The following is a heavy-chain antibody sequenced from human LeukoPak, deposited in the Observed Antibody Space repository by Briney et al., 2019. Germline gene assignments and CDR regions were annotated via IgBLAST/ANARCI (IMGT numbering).Heavy chain of an antibody. J-gene: IGHJ4*02. Sequence: SETLSLTCTVSGGSIGSSCDYWGWIRQPPGKGLEWIGWVYCSVTTSYNPSLKSRVTISVDTSKNQFSLKLSSVTAADTAVYYCARRDPLLAYCGGDCYSTYYFDYWGQGTLVTVSS. CDR1: GGSIGSSCDY. CDR3: ARRDPLLAYCGGDCYSTYYFDY. D-gene: IGHD2-21*02. V-gene: IGHV4-39*01. CDR2: VYCSVTT.